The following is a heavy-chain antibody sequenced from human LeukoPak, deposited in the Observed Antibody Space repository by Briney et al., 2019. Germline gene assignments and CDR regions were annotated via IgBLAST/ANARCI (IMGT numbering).Heavy chain of an antibody. D-gene: IGHD2-2*01. V-gene: IGHV4-39*02. Sequence: SETLSLACTVSGGSVSSGNYYWGWLRQPPGKGLDWFVSIHYRGTTYYNPCLKRRVTISVDTPKNHFSLKLSSVTAADTAVYYCARGPTCQPIDSWGQGTLVTVSS. CDR1: GGSVSSGNYY. CDR3: ARGPTCQPIDS. J-gene: IGHJ4*02. CDR2: IHYRGTT.